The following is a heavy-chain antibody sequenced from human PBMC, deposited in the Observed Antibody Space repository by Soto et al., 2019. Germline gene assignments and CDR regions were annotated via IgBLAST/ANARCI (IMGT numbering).Heavy chain of an antibody. CDR2: IRSKANNYAT. CDR1: GFTFSGSA. V-gene: IGHV3-73*02. CDR3: ARHALQYCGGDCYLLPYFDL. D-gene: IGHD2-21*02. J-gene: IGHJ2*01. Sequence: EVQLVESGGGLVQPGGSLKLSCAASGFTFSGSAMHWVRQASGKGLEWDARIRSKANNYATVYAASVKGRFTISRDDSKNTAHLQMNSLKTEHTAVYYCARHALQYCGGDCYLLPYFDLWGSGTLVTVS.